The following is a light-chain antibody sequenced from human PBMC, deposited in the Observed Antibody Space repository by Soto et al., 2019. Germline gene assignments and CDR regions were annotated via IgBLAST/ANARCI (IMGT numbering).Light chain of an antibody. V-gene: IGKV3-15*01. J-gene: IGKJ1*01. CDR1: QSVNSD. CDR2: GAS. Sequence: EIVMTQSPATLSVSPGERVTLSCRASQSVNSDLAWFQQKPGQAPRLLIYGASTRATGIPARFSGSGSGTEFPLTISSLQSEDFAIYYCQQYNNWPTTFGQGTKVEIK. CDR3: QQYNNWPTT.